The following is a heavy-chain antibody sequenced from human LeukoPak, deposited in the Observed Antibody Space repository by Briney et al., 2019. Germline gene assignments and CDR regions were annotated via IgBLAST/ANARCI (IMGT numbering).Heavy chain of an antibody. CDR3: ARDPSIATSYYYYIDV. Sequence: GASVKVSCKASGYTFTSYYMHWVRQAPGQGLEWMGIINPSGGSTSYAQKFQGRVTMTRDMSTSTVYMELSSLRSEDTAVYYCARDPSIATSYYYYIDVWGKGTTVTVSS. J-gene: IGHJ6*03. D-gene: IGHD6-6*01. V-gene: IGHV1-46*01. CDR2: INPSGGST. CDR1: GYTFTSYY.